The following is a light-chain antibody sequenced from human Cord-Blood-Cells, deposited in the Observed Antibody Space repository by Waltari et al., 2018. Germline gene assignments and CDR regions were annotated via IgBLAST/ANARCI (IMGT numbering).Light chain of an antibody. V-gene: IGLV2-23*02. CDR3: CSYAGSSTPYV. J-gene: IGLJ1*01. CDR2: EVS. CDR1: SSDVGRYNL. Sequence: QSALTQPASVSGSHGQSITISCTGTSSDVGRYNLVYWYQQHPGKAPKLMIYEVSKRPSGVSNRFAGSKSGNTASLTISGLQAEDEADYYCCSYAGSSTPYVFGTGTKVTVL.